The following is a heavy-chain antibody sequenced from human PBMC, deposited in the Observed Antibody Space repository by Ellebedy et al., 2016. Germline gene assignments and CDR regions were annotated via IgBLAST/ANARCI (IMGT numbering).Heavy chain of an antibody. Sequence: ASVKVSXXASGHTFSNYALHWVRQAPGQSLEWMGWISTGNDNTKYSQKFQDRLSITRDTSASVAYVELSSLRSEDTGIYYCATIFYDVLTGVSYFEYWGQGTLVTVSS. CDR3: ATIFYDVLTGVSYFEY. D-gene: IGHD3-9*01. J-gene: IGHJ4*02. CDR1: GHTFSNYA. CDR2: ISTGNDNT. V-gene: IGHV1-3*04.